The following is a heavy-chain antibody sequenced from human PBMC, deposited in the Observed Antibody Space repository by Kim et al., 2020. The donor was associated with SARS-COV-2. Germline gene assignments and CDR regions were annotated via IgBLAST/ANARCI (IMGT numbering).Heavy chain of an antibody. D-gene: IGHD3-10*01. J-gene: IGHJ6*02. CDR3: AKDTGGSGRGMDV. Sequence: YADSVKGRFTISRDNSKNTLYLQMNSLRAEDTAVYYCAKDTGGSGRGMDVWGQGTTVTVSS. V-gene: IGHV3-30*02.